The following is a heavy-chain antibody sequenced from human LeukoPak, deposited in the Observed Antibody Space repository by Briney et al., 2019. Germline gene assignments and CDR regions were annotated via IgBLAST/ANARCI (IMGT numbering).Heavy chain of an antibody. CDR1: GGTFSSYA. CDR2: IIPIFGIA. J-gene: IGHJ6*02. CDR3: AGYSGYSRMGVYYYYGMDV. D-gene: IGHD5-12*01. V-gene: IGHV1-69*04. Sequence: SVKVSCKASGGTFSSYAISWVRQAPGRGLEWMGRIIPIFGIANYAQKFQGRVTITADKSTSTAYMELSSLRSEDTAVYYCAGYSGYSRMGVYYYYGMDVWGQGTTVTVSS.